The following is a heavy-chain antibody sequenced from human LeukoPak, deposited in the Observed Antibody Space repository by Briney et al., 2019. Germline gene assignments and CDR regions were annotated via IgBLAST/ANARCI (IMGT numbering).Heavy chain of an antibody. D-gene: IGHD1-7*01. CDR1: GCSISSGSYY. CDR2: INHSGST. V-gene: IGHV4-39*07. Sequence: SQTLSLTCTVSGCSISSGSYYWIWIRQPPGKGLEWIGDINHSGSTNYNPSLKSRVTISVDTSKNQFSLKLSSVTAADTAVYYCARRPITVLRGTLSRRFDYWGQGTLVTVSS. CDR3: ARRPITVLRGTLSRRFDY. J-gene: IGHJ4*02.